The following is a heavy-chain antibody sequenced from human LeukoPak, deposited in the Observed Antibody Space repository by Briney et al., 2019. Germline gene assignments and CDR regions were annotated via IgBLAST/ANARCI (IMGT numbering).Heavy chain of an antibody. CDR1: GDSINSLDL. Sequence: PSETLSLTCTVSGDSINSLDLWSWVRQPPGKGLEWIGEMYLSGTTHSNPSVKSRVTISVGTSKNQFSLKLSSVTAADTAVYYCARLRTGTYFYWFDPWGQGTLVTVSP. V-gene: IGHV4-4*02. CDR2: MYLSGTT. D-gene: IGHD3-10*01. CDR3: ARLRTGTYFYWFDP. J-gene: IGHJ5*02.